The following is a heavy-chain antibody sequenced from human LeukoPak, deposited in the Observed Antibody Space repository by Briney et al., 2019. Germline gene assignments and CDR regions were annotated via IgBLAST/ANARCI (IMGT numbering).Heavy chain of an antibody. CDR2: LSHVGNNK. V-gene: IGHV3-30*03. CDR1: GFPFSAFG. CDR3: ARGGYYYDSSGYPIGYFDY. D-gene: IGHD3-22*01. Sequence: GGSLRLSCAASGFPFSAFGIYWVGQAPGKGLEGLAVLSHVGNNKYYADSVKGRITISRDNSMNTLYLQMNSLRAEDTAVYYCARGGYYYDSSGYPIGYFDYWGQGTLVTVSS. J-gene: IGHJ4*02.